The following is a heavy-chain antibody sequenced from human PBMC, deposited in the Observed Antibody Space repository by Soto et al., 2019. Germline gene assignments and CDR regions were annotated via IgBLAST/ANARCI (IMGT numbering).Heavy chain of an antibody. CDR3: AKDIRGYNDY. CDR1: VFTFSSYS. V-gene: IGHV3-23*01. J-gene: IGHJ4*02. Sequence: PGGSLRLSCAASVFTFSSYSMSLVRQAPGKGLEWVSAISGSGGSTYYADSVKGRFTVSRENSKNTLYLQMNSLRAEDTAVYYCAKDIRGYNDYWGKGKLVTVSS. CDR2: ISGSGGST. D-gene: IGHD5-18*01.